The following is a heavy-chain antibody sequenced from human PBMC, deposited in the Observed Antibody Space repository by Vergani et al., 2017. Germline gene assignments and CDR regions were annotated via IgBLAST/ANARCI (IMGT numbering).Heavy chain of an antibody. CDR3: ARGQPGYQALSSNWFDH. V-gene: IGHV3-48*01. CDR1: GFTFSSYS. J-gene: IGHJ5*02. CDR2: ISSSSSTI. Sequence: EVQLVESGGGLVQPGGSLRLSCVTSGFTFSSYSMKWVRQAPGKGLEWVSYISSSSSTIYYADSVRGRFTISRHSGENSMYLQMNSLRVEDTAVYYCARGQPGYQALSSNWFDHGGQGTLVTVSS. D-gene: IGHD2-2*01.